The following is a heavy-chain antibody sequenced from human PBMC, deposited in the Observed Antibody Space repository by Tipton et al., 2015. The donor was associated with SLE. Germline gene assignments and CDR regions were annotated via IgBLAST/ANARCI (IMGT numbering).Heavy chain of an antibody. D-gene: IGHD3-10*01. CDR2: ISYDGSNK. Sequence: QLVQSGGGVVQPGRSLRLSCAASGFTFSSYDMHWVRQAPGKGLEWVAVISYDGSNKYYADSVKGRFTISRDNSKNTLYLQMNSLRAEDTAVYYCASQLGGWFAFGYWGQGTLVTVSS. CDR3: ASQLGGWFAFGY. CDR1: GFTFSSYD. J-gene: IGHJ4*02. V-gene: IGHV3-30*04.